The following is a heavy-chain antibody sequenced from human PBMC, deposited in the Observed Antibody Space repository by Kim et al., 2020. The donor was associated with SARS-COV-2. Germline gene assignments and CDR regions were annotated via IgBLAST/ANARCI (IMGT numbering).Heavy chain of an antibody. CDR3: ARHSVNYYDSSGYRLRGKLGWFDP. J-gene: IGHJ5*02. Sequence: SETLSLTCTVSGGSISSSSYYWGWIRQPPGKGLEWIGSIYYSGSTYYNPSLKSRVTISVDTSKNQFSLKLSSVTAADTAVYYCARHSVNYYDSSGYRLRGKLGWFDPWGQGTLVTVSS. CDR2: IYYSGST. D-gene: IGHD3-22*01. V-gene: IGHV4-39*01. CDR1: GGSISSSSYY.